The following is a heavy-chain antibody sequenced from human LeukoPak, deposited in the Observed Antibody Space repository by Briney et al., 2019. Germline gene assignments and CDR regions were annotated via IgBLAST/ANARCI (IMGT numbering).Heavy chain of an antibody. J-gene: IGHJ6*03. D-gene: IGHD2-8*01. CDR3: ARGSCTNGVCYWGVYYYYYMDV. V-gene: IGHV1-46*01. Sequence: ASVKVSCKASGYTFTSYYMHWVRQAPGQGLEWMGIINPSGGSTSYAQKFQGRVTMTRDTSTSTVYMELSSLRSEDTAVYYCARGSCTNGVCYWGVYYYYYMDVWGKGTTVTVSS. CDR1: GYTFTSYY. CDR2: INPSGGST.